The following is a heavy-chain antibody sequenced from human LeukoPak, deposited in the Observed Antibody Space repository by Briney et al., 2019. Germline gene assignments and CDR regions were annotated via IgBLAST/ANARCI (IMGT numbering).Heavy chain of an antibody. D-gene: IGHD3-10*01. CDR2: ISSSGSTI. J-gene: IGHJ4*02. Sequence: GGSLRLSCAASGFTFSNAWMNWVRQAPGKGLEWVSYISSSGSTIYYADSVKGRFTISRDNAKNSLYLQMNSLRAEDTAVYYCARTNMVRGVIVTPALDYWGQGTLVTVSS. V-gene: IGHV3-48*04. CDR3: ARTNMVRGVIVTPALDY. CDR1: GFTFSNAW.